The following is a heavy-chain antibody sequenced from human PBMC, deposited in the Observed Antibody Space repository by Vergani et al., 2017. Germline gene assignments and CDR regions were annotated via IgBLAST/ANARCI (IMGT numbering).Heavy chain of an antibody. CDR2: IGHDATYK. Sequence: VQLVESGGGLVKPGGSLRLSCAASGFSFSFYGMHWVRQAPGKGLEWVAFIGHDATYKYLADSVRGRFSISRDNSGNAMYLQMTSLRGEDTAVYYCVRARCSGPCFMSNWFDSWGQGTLVTVSS. J-gene: IGHJ5*01. CDR3: VRARCSGPCFMSNWFDS. V-gene: IGHV3-30*03. D-gene: IGHD5-12*01. CDR1: GFSFSFYG.